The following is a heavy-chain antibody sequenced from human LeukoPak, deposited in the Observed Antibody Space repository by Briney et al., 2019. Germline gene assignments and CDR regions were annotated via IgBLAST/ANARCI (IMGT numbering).Heavy chain of an antibody. J-gene: IGHJ3*02. CDR2: IGTAGDT. Sequence: GGSLRLSCAASGFTFSSYDMHWVRQATGKGLEWVSAIGTAGDTYYPGSVKGRFTISRENAKNSLYLQMNSLRAGDTAVYYCARESRDYYGSGSYYPNGAFDIWGQGTMVTVSS. V-gene: IGHV3-13*01. CDR3: ARESRDYYGSGSYYPNGAFDI. D-gene: IGHD3-10*01. CDR1: GFTFSSYD.